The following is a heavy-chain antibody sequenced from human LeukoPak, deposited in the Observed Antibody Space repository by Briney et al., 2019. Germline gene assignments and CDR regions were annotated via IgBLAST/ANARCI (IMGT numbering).Heavy chain of an antibody. Sequence: SQTLFLTCTVSGGSISSGDYYWSWIRQPPGKGLEWIGYIYYSGSTYYNPSLKSRVTISVDTSKNQFSLKLSSVTAADTAVYYCARDETVYSSGYQRWFRYFDYWGQGTLVTVSS. V-gene: IGHV4-30-4*01. CDR2: IYYSGST. CDR3: ARDETVYSSGYQRWFRYFDY. D-gene: IGHD6-19*01. J-gene: IGHJ4*02. CDR1: GGSISSGDYY.